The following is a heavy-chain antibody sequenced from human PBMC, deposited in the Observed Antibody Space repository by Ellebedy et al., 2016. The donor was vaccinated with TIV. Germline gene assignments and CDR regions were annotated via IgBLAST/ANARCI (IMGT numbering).Heavy chain of an antibody. CDR3: AKDTEGRASIAVTFDY. D-gene: IGHD6-19*01. J-gene: IGHJ4*02. V-gene: IGHV3-43*02. CDR2: ISGDGGST. CDR1: GFTFDDYA. Sequence: GGSLRLSCAASGFTFDDYAMHWVRQAPGKGLEWVSLISGDGGSTYYADSVKGRFTISRDNSKNSLYLQMNSLRTEDTALYYCAKDTEGRASIAVTFDYWGQGTLVTVSS.